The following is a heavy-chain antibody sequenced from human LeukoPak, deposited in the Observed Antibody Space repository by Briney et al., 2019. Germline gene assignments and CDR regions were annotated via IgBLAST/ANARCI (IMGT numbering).Heavy chain of an antibody. Sequence: AGGSLRPSCATSGFTFTNYLVSWVRQTPGKGLEWVANIKEDGSGKWYVDSVRGRFTISRDNAKNSLYLQMNSLRAEDTAVYYCARDRESNWYPFLDSWGQGTLVTVSS. CDR1: GFTFTNYL. V-gene: IGHV3-7*01. CDR2: IKEDGSGK. D-gene: IGHD6-13*01. CDR3: ARDRESNWYPFLDS. J-gene: IGHJ4*02.